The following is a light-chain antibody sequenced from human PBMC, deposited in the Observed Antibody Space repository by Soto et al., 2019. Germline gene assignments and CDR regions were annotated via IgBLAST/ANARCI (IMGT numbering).Light chain of an antibody. J-gene: IGKJ1*01. CDR1: QSISSW. Sequence: DIQMTQSPSTLSASVGIRVTIICXASQSISSWLAWYQQKPGKAPKLLIYKASSLESGVPSRFSGSGSGTEFTLTISSLQPDDFATYYCQQYNSYPRTFGQGTKVDTK. CDR3: QQYNSYPRT. V-gene: IGKV1-5*03. CDR2: KAS.